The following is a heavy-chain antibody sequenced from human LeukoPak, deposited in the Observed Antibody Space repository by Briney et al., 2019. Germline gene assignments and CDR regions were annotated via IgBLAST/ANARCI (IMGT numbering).Heavy chain of an antibody. Sequence: ASVKVSCKVPGYTLTELSMHWVRQAPGKGLEWMGGFDPEDGETIYAQKFQGRVTMTEDTSTDTAYMELSSLRSEDTAVYYCAHLHPPYSSGWSNWFDPWGQGTLVTVSS. CDR2: FDPEDGET. J-gene: IGHJ5*02. CDR1: GYTLTELS. D-gene: IGHD6-19*01. CDR3: AHLHPPYSSGWSNWFDP. V-gene: IGHV1-24*01.